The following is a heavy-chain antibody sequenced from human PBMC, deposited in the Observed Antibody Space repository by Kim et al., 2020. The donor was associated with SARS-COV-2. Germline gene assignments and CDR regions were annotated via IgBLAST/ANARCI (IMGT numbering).Heavy chain of an antibody. CDR3: TTMSRLITIWFHP. CDR1: GLNLRNAW. Sequence: GGSLRLSCATSGLNLRNAWMSWVRQAPGKGLEWIARLKSDTDGGTADYAAPVNGRFTVSRDDSKNTLSLQMNSLRTDDTAVYYCTTMSRLITIWFHPWGQGTLVTVSS. V-gene: IGHV3-15*01. CDR2: LKSDTDGGTA. D-gene: IGHD1-20*01. J-gene: IGHJ5*02.